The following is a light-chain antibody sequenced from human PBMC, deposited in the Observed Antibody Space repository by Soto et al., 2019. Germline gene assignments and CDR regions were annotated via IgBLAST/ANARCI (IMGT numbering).Light chain of an antibody. V-gene: IGKV3-15*01. CDR2: DTS. CDR1: QGIGGT. CDR3: QRYNNWPLT. J-gene: IGKJ4*01. Sequence: EVVMTQSPATLSVSPGEGATLSCRASQGIGGTLGWYQHKPGQTPSLLIYDTSTWATGVPARFSGSRSGTEFTLTINSLQSEDFAVYYCQRYNNWPLTFGGGTKVESK.